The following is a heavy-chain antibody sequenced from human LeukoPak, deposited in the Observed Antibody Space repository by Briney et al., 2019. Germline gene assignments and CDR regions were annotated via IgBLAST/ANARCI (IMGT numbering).Heavy chain of an antibody. D-gene: IGHD4-23*01. V-gene: IGHV4-59*01. CDR1: GGSISSYY. Sequence: SETLSLTCTVSGGSISSYYWSRIRQPPGKGLEWIGYIYYSGSTNYNPSLKSRVTISVDTSKNQFSLKLSSVTAADTAVYYCAHYGGNSNWYFDLWGRGTLVTVSS. CDR3: AHYGGNSNWYFDL. J-gene: IGHJ2*01. CDR2: IYYSGST.